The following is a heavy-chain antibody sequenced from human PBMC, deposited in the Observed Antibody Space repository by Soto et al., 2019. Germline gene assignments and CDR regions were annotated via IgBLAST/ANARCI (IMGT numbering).Heavy chain of an antibody. V-gene: IGHV3-30*03. CDR3: ARTFYSGSGCPEVLGH. D-gene: IGHD3-10*01. CDR1: GFPFSDYG. Sequence: QVQLVESGGGVVHPGRSLRLSCAASGFPFSDYGMQWVRQAPGKGLEWVALISYDGSNKKYAGSVQGRFAISRHTSQNMAHLPMDGLRPDYTAVYYCARTFYSGSGCPEVLGHWGQGTLVIVSS. CDR2: ISYDGSNK. J-gene: IGHJ4*02.